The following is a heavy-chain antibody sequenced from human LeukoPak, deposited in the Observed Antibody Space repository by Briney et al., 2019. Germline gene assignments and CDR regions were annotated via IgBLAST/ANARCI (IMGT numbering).Heavy chain of an antibody. J-gene: IGHJ4*02. D-gene: IGHD4-17*01. CDR2: IYYSGST. CDR1: DGSISSYY. CDR3: ARGSAVTTDY. V-gene: IGHV4-59*01. Sequence: SETLSLTCTVADGSISSYYWSWIRQPPGKGLEWIGYIYYSGSTNYNPSLKSRVTISVDTSKNQFSLKLSSVTAADTAVYYCARGSAVTTDYWGQGTLVTVSS.